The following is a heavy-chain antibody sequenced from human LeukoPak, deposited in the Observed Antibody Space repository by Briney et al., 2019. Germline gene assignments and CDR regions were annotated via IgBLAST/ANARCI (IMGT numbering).Heavy chain of an antibody. D-gene: IGHD3-22*01. CDR3: AKDIGDSIGYNYFDS. J-gene: IGHJ4*02. Sequence: GGSLRLSCEASGFVLDDYSMHWVRQAPGKGLEWVSVISWHGSTTKFADSVKGRFTISRDNRKNSLSLQMDSLRPEDTAFYYCAKDIGDSIGYNYFDSWGQGTLVTVSS. CDR2: ISWHGSTT. CDR1: GFVLDDYS. V-gene: IGHV3-43*01.